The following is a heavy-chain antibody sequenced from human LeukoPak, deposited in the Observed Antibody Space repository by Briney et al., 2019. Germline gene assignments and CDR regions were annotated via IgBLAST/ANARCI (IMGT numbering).Heavy chain of an antibody. CDR3: AKAIFGVVILFDY. CDR2: ISGSGGST. Sequence: GGSLRLSCAASRFTFSSYAMSWVRQAPGKGLEWVSAISGSGGSTYYADSVKGRFTISRDNSKNTLYLQMNSLRAEDTAVYYCAKAIFGVVILFDYWGQGTLVTVSS. V-gene: IGHV3-23*01. J-gene: IGHJ4*02. CDR1: RFTFSSYA. D-gene: IGHD3-3*01.